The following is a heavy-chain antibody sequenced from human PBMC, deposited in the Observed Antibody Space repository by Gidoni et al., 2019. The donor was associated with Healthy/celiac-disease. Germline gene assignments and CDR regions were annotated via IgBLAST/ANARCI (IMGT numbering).Heavy chain of an antibody. J-gene: IGHJ4*02. V-gene: IGHV3-21*01. D-gene: IGHD3-9*01. CDR1: GFTFSSYS. CDR3: ARERTGYLPNYFDY. Sequence: EVQLVESGGGLVKPGGSLRLSCAASGFTFSSYSMNWVRQAPGKGLEWVSSISSSSSYIYYADSVKGRFTISRDNAKNSLYLQMNSLRAEDTAVYYCARERTGYLPNYFDYWGQGTLVTVSS. CDR2: ISSSSSYI.